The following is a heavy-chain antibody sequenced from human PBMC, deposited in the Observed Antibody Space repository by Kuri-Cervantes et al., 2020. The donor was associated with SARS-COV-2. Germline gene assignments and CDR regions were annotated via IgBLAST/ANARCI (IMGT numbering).Heavy chain of an antibody. J-gene: IGHJ6*03. D-gene: IGHD2-2*01. CDR2: IKQDGSEK. V-gene: IGHV3-7*01. CDR1: GFTFSSYW. CDR3: ARDLNYCSSTSCHDYYYYYMDV. Sequence: GESLKISCAASGFTFSSYWISWVRQAPGKGLEWVANIKQDGSEKYYVDSVKGRFTISRDNAKNSLYLQMNSLRAEDTAVYYCARDLNYCSSTSCHDYYYYYMDVWGKGTTVTVSS.